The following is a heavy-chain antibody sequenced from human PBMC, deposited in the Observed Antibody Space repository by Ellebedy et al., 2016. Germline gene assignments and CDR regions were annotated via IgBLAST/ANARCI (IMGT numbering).Heavy chain of an antibody. J-gene: IGHJ4*02. CDR3: ARTGLSGTQAGIDY. Sequence: GGSLRLXXAASGFTFSSYLMSWVRQAPGKGLEWVALIWYDGSYKYYGDSVKGRFTISRDNSKNTLYLQMNSLSVEDTAVYYCARTGLSGTQAGIDYWGQGTLVTVSS. CDR1: GFTFSSYL. CDR2: IWYDGSYK. D-gene: IGHD3-10*01. V-gene: IGHV3-33*08.